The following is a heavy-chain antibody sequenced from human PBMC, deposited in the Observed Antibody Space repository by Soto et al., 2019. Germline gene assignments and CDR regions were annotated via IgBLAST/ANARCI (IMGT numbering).Heavy chain of an antibody. Sequence: QLQASGPGLVKPSETLSLTCTVSGGSINNYYWNWIRQPPGKGLEWIGNIYYSGSTNYNPSLKSRVTISIDTSKEEFSLNLNSVAAADTAVYYCVVSTGSSQYYFDSVGQGALVTVSS. J-gene: IGHJ4*02. CDR2: IYYSGST. D-gene: IGHD3-22*01. CDR1: GGSINNYY. V-gene: IGHV4-59*03. CDR3: VVSTGSSQYYFDS.